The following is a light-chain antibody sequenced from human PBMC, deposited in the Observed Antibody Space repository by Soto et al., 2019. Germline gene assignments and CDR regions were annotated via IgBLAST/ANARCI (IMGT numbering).Light chain of an antibody. CDR2: DVS. CDR3: CSYTRSGTRI. J-gene: IGLJ1*01. CDR1: SGDIGDYNY. V-gene: IGLV2-14*01. Sequence: QSVLTQPASVSGSPGQSITISCVGTSGDIGDYNYVSWYQQHPGKVPKVIIYDVSNRPSGVSYRFSGTKSGNTASLTVSWLQSEDEADYYCCSYTRSGTRIFGTGTKVTVL.